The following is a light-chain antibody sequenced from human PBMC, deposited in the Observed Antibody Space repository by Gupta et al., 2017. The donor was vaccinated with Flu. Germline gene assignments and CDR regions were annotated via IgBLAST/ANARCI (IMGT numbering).Light chain of an antibody. CDR2: GKT. Sequence: RVTTCGLGSSASSKDKAVNGYQQLTGAAPKLLIYGKTQRPSGVPDRFSASKSGNSASLAISGLQSEDEADYYCAVWDNRINGLIFGGGTKLTVL. CDR1: SASSKDKA. V-gene: IGLV1-44*01. J-gene: IGLJ2*01. CDR3: AVWDNRINGLI.